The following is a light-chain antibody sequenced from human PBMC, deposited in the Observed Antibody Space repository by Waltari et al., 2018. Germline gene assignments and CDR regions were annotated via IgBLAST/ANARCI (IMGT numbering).Light chain of an antibody. V-gene: IGLV3-1*01. J-gene: IGLJ2*01. CDR3: QAWDINTVV. CDR2: QNN. CDR1: KLGNKF. Sequence: SYELTQPLSVSVSPGQTAIITCSGDKLGNKFVSWYQQKAGQSPVLVMYQNNKRPSGFPGRFAGSSSGKTAALTISGTQAVDEADYYCQAWDINTVVFGGGTKLTVL.